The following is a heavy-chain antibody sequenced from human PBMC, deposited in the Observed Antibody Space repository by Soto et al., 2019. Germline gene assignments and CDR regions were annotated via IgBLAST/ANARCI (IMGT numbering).Heavy chain of an antibody. Sequence: QVQLQESGPGLVKPSQTLSLTCTVSGGSISSGGYYWTWIRQHPGKGLEWIGYNYYSGITYYNPSLKSRVTISLDTSKNQFSLKLSSVTAADTAVYYCARGSSIAGLYYGMDDWGQGTTVTVSS. CDR1: GGSISSGGYY. D-gene: IGHD6-6*01. CDR3: ARGSSIAGLYYGMDD. J-gene: IGHJ6*02. CDR2: NYYSGIT. V-gene: IGHV4-31*03.